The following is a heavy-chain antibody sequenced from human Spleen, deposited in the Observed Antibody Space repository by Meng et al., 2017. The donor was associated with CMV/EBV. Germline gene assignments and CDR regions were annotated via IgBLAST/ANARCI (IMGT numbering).Heavy chain of an antibody. Sequence: GESLKISCAASGFIFSSYGMYWVRQAPGKGLEWVAVIWYDGSNKYYADSLEGRFTVSRDNSKNTLYLQMDSLRAEDTAVYYCAKDLGDNSGPDYWGQGTLVTVS. CDR3: AKDLGDNSGPDY. V-gene: IGHV3-33*06. CDR2: IWYDGSNK. CDR1: GFIFSSYG. D-gene: IGHD3-22*01. J-gene: IGHJ4*02.